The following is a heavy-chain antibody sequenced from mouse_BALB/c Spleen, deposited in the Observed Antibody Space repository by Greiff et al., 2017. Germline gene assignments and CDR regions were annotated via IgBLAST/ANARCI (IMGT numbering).Heavy chain of an antibody. Sequence: EVQLQQSGPSLVKPSQTLSLTCSVTGDSITSGYWNWIRKFPGNKLEYMGYISYSGSTYYNPSLKSRISITRDTSKNQYYLQLNSVTTEDTATYYCSRDYGRGFAYWGQGTLVTVSA. CDR2: ISYSGST. CDR3: SRDYGRGFAY. V-gene: IGHV3-8*02. D-gene: IGHD1-1*01. CDR1: GDSITSGY. J-gene: IGHJ3*01.